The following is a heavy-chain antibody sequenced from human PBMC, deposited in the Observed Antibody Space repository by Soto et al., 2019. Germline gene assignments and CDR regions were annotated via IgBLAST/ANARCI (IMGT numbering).Heavy chain of an antibody. CDR3: AAVYGDRNHGY. CDR1: GFTFTTSA. J-gene: IGHJ4*02. D-gene: IGHD4-17*01. Sequence: GASVKVSCKASGFTFTTSAVQWVRQARGQRLEWIGWIVVGSGNTNYAQKFQERVTITWDMSTSTAYMELSTLRPEDTAVYYCAAVYGDRNHGYWGQGTLVTVSS. V-gene: IGHV1-58*01. CDR2: IVVGSGNT.